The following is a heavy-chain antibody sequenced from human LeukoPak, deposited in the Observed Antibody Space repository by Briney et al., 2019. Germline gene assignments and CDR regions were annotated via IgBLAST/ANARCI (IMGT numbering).Heavy chain of an antibody. Sequence: PSETLSLTCTVSGYSISSGYYWGWIRQPPGKGLEWIGSIYHSGSTYYNPSLKSRVTISVDTSKNQFSLELSSVTAADTAVYYCARDHFKRGILGYWGQGTLVTVSS. V-gene: IGHV4-38-2*02. CDR1: GYSISSGYY. CDR3: ARDHFKRGILGY. CDR2: IYHSGST. J-gene: IGHJ4*02. D-gene: IGHD2/OR15-2a*01.